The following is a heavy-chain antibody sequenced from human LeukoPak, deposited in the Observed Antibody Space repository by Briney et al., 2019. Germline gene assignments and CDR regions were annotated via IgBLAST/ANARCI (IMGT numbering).Heavy chain of an antibody. CDR1: GFTVSSKY. CDR3: ARGLFVDTAMAWYFDL. Sequence: GGSLRLSCAASGFTVSSKYMNWVRQAPGKGLEWVSVIYSGGSTYYADSVKGRFTISRDNSQNTLYLQMNSLRAEDTAVYYCARGLFVDTAMAWYFDLWGRGTLVTVSS. J-gene: IGHJ2*01. V-gene: IGHV3-53*01. D-gene: IGHD5-18*01. CDR2: IYSGGST.